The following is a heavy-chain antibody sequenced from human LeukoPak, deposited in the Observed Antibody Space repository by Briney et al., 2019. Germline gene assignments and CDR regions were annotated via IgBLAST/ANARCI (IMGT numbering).Heavy chain of an antibody. CDR1: GFTFSSYG. Sequence: GGSLRLSCAASGFTFSSYGMHWVRQAPGKGLEWVAFVRYDGSNKYYADSVKGRFTISRDSSKNTLYLQMNSLRPEDTAVYYCARDFSDCGTTNCPFDYWGQGTLVTVSS. J-gene: IGHJ4*02. V-gene: IGHV3-30*02. CDR3: ARDFSDCGTTNCPFDY. D-gene: IGHD1-7*01. CDR2: VRYDGSNK.